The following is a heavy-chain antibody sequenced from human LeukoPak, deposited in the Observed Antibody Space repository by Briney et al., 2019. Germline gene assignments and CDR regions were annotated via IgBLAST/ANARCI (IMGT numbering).Heavy chain of an antibody. V-gene: IGHV3-23*01. CDR2: ISGSGGST. J-gene: IGHJ4*02. D-gene: IGHD5-18*01. CDR1: GFTFSSYA. CDR3: ARQWSDTYGFDY. Sequence: GGSLRLSCAASGFTFSSYAMSWVRQAPGKGLEWVSAISGSGGSTYYADSVKGRFTISRDDAKDSLFLQLNSLRVADTALYYCARQWSDTYGFDYWGQGTLVTVSS.